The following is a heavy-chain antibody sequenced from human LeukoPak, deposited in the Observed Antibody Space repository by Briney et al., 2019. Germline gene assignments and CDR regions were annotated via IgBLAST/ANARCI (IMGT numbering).Heavy chain of an antibody. V-gene: IGHV3-48*02. CDR1: GFTFSRYS. CDR3: ARENRETLGRGWPPLDS. D-gene: IGHD6-19*01. CDR2: ISSGSTTI. Sequence: PGGSLRLSCAASGFTFSRYSMNWVRQAPGKGLEWVSYISSGSTTIYYADSVKGRFTISRDNAKNSLYLRMNSLRDEDTAVYYCARENRETLGRGWPPLDSWGQETLVTVSS. J-gene: IGHJ4*02.